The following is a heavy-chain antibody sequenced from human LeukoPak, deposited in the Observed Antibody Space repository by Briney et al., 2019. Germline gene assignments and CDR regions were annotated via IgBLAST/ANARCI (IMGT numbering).Heavy chain of an antibody. CDR2: ISYDGSNK. J-gene: IGHJ4*02. CDR1: GFTFSSYA. V-gene: IGHV3-30-3*01. CDR3: AKGETGAGTGGHNFDY. D-gene: IGHD6-19*01. Sequence: GGSLRLSCAASGFTFSSYAMHWVRQAPGKGLEWVAVISYDGSNKYYADSVKGRFTISRDNSKNTLYLQMNSLRAEDTAVYYCAKGETGAGTGGHNFDYWGQGTLVTVSS.